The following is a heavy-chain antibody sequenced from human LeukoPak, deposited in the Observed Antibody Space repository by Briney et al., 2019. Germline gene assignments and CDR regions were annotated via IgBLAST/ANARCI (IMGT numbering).Heavy chain of an antibody. J-gene: IGHJ4*02. CDR2: ISGSGGST. V-gene: IGHV3-23*01. Sequence: GGSLRVSCAASGFTFSGYAMSWVRQAPGKGLEWVSAISGSGGSTYYADSVKGRFTISRDNSKNTLYLQMNSLRAEDTAVYYCAKDPGYSSGWPVFDYWGQGTLVTVSS. CDR3: AKDPGYSSGWPVFDY. D-gene: IGHD6-19*01. CDR1: GFTFSGYA.